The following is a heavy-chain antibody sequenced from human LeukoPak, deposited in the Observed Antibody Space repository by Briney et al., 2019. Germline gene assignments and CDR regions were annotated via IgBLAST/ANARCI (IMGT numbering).Heavy chain of an antibody. J-gene: IGHJ4*02. CDR3: ARASYNDY. V-gene: IGHV1-2*02. CDR2: INPSSGGT. CDR1: GYTFTGSY. Sequence: ASVKVSCKASGYTFTGSYIHWVRQAPGQGLEWMGWINPSSGGTTYAQNFRGRVTMTRDTSISTAYMELSSLRSDDTAVYYCARASYNDYWGQGTLVTVSS. D-gene: IGHD5-24*01.